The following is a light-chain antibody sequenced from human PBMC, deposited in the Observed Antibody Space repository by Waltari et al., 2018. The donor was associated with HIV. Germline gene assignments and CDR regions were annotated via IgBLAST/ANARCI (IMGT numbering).Light chain of an antibody. CDR2: DAS. J-gene: IGKJ3*01. CDR1: QTITDK. V-gene: IGKV1-39*01. CDR3: QQSFTSPLT. Sequence: DIQMTQSPSSLSASVGDRVTVTCRSSQTITDKLNWYQQKPGEAPKVLIYDASILETGVPSRFSGSGSGTDFTLTISSLQPDDFGTYFCQQSFTSPLTFGPGTKVD.